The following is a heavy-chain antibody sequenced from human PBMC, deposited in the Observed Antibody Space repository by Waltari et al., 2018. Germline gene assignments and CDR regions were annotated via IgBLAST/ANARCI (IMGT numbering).Heavy chain of an antibody. V-gene: IGHV3-30-3*01. CDR3: ARDPVGSSSVRFFDH. CDR2: ISSDGTYK. J-gene: IGHJ4*02. CDR1: GFSFASYT. Sequence: QVQLVESGGGVVQPGRSLRLSCAASGFSFASYTMHWVRQAPGKGLEWVAVISSDGTYKYYADSVRGLLIISRDNSKSTLFLQMNSLRPEDTALYYCARDPVGSSSVRFFDHWGQGALVTVSS. D-gene: IGHD1-26*01.